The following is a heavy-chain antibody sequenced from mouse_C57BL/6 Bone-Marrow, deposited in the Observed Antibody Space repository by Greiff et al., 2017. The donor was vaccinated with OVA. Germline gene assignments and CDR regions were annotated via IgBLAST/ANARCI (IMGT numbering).Heavy chain of an antibody. CDR2: IDPETGGT. D-gene: IGHD1-1*01. Sequence: QVQLKQSGAELVRPGASVTLSCKASGYTFTDYEMHWVKQTPVHGLEWIGAIDPETGGTAYNQKFKGKAILTADKSSSTAYMELRSLTSEDSAVYYCTRRGTTVVPYYFDYWGQGTTLTVSS. J-gene: IGHJ2*01. V-gene: IGHV1-15*01. CDR3: TRRGTTVVPYYFDY. CDR1: GYTFTDYE.